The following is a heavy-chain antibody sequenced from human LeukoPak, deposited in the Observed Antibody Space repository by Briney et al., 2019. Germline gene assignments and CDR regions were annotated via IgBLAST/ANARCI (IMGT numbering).Heavy chain of an antibody. J-gene: IGHJ4*02. D-gene: IGHD2-21*02. V-gene: IGHV3-23*01. CDR2: ISGSGGST. CDR1: GFTFSSYA. CDR3: AKEHIVVVTAILIDY. Sequence: PGGSLRLSCAASGFTFSSYAMSWVRQAPGKGLEWVSAISGSGGSTYYADSVKGRLTISRDNSKNTLYLQMNSLRAEDTGVYYCAKEHIVVVTAILIDYWGQGTLVTVSS.